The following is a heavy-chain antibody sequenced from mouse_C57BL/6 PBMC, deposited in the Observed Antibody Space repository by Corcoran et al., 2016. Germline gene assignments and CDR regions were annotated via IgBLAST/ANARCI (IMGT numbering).Heavy chain of an antibody. CDR2: INPNNGGT. CDR3: AKGVLSTWYFDV. J-gene: IGHJ1*03. CDR1: GYTFTDYY. Sequence: EVQLQQSGPELVKPGASVKISCKASGYTFTDYYMNWVKQSHGKSLEWIGDINPNNGGTSYNQKFKGKATLTVDKSSSTAYMELRSLTSEDSAVYYCAKGVLSTWYFDVWGTGTTVTVSS. V-gene: IGHV1-26*01.